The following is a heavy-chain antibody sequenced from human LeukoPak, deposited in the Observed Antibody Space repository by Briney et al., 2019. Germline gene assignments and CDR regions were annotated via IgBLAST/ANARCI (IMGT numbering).Heavy chain of an antibody. Sequence: ASVKVSCKVSGYTFTSSNINWVQQAPGQGLEWMGWMNPSSGNTAYAQRFQGRVTMTRDTPTNTAFLQLTSLRSEDTAVYYCARGLDVERSSAWSWGPKKFYYNVMDVWGQGTTVTVSS. CDR3: ARGLDVERSSAWSWGPKKFYYNVMDV. V-gene: IGHV1-8*01. J-gene: IGHJ6*02. CDR2: MNPSSGNT. CDR1: GYTFTSSN. D-gene: IGHD3-9*01.